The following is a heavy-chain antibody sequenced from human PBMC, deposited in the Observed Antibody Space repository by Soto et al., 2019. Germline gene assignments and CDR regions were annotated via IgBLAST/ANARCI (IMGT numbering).Heavy chain of an antibody. D-gene: IGHD4-17*01. Sequence: VGSLRLSCAASGFTVSSNYMSWVRQAPGKGLEWVSVIYSGGSTYYADSVKGRFTISRDNSKNTLYLQMNSLRAEDTAVYYCARDPIYGDYGAVWGQGTLVPSPQ. V-gene: IGHV3-66*01. J-gene: IGHJ4*02. CDR2: IYSGGST. CDR3: ARDPIYGDYGAV. CDR1: GFTVSSNY.